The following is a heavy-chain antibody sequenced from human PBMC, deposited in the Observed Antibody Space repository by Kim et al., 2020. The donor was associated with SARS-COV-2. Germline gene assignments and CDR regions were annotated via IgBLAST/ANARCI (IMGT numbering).Heavy chain of an antibody. Sequence: SVKVSCKASGGTFSSYAISWVRQAPGQGLEWMGGIIPIFGTANYAQKFQGRVTITADESTSTAYMELSSLRSEDTAVYYCASGPFDWGFGHHDAFDIWGQGTMVTVSS. CDR3: ASGPFDWGFGHHDAFDI. D-gene: IGHD3-9*01. CDR1: GGTFSSYA. CDR2: IIPIFGTA. J-gene: IGHJ3*02. V-gene: IGHV1-69*13.